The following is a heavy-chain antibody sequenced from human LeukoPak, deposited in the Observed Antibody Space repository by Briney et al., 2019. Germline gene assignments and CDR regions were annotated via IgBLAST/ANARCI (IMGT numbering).Heavy chain of an antibody. D-gene: IGHD4-17*01. V-gene: IGHV1-46*01. J-gene: IGHJ6*02. Sequence: ASVKVSCKASGYTLTNYYLHWVRQAPGHGLEWMAIINPSGGGTYYEQKLQGRVTVTRDTSTSTVYMELSSLRSEDTAVYYCARDTRTMTAVTRGQHYYYGLDVWGQGTTVTVSS. CDR2: INPSGGGT. CDR1: GYTLTNYY. CDR3: ARDTRTMTAVTRGQHYYYGLDV.